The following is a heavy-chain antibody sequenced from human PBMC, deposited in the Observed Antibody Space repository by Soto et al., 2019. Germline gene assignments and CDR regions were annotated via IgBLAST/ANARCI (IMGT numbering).Heavy chain of an antibody. CDR2: IYYSGST. V-gene: IGHV4-31*03. Sequence: NPSETLSLTCTVSGGSINSGGFYWSWIRQHPGKGLEWIGYIYYSGSTYYNPSLKSRVIISVDTSKNQFSLRLRSVTAADTAVYYCGGDSDYWGQGTLVTVSS. CDR3: GGDSDY. J-gene: IGHJ4*02. D-gene: IGHD2-21*02. CDR1: GGSINSGGFY.